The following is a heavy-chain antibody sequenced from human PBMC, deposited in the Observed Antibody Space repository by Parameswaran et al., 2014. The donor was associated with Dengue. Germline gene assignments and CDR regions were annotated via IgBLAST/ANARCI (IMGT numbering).Heavy chain of an antibody. CDR2: IKSKTDGGTT. V-gene: IGHV3-15*07. D-gene: IGHD3-22*01. Sequence: VRQAPGKGLEWVGCIKSKTDGGTTDYAAPVKGRFTISRGDSKNTLYLQMNSLKTEDTAVYYCTTLYYYDSSGYYPPPFDYWGQGTLVTVSS. J-gene: IGHJ4*02. CDR3: TTLYYYDSSGYYPPPFDY.